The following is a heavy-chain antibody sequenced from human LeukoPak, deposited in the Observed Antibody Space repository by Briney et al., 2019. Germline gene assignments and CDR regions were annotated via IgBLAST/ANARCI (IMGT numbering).Heavy chain of an antibody. CDR3: ARGRIDSGSYSDAFDI. D-gene: IGHD1-26*01. CDR1: IRPICRYY. Sequence: AVTQSLPCTLSIRPICRYYERCIRHPPGEGREGIIRIYTSGRTNYIPSLKSRVTMSVDTSKNQSSLKLSSVTAADTAVYYCARGRIDSGSYSDAFDIWGQGTMVTVSS. J-gene: IGHJ3*02. CDR2: IYTSGRT. V-gene: IGHV4-4*07.